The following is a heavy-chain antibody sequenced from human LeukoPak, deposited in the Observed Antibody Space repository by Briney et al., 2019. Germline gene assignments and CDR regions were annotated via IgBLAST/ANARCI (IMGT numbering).Heavy chain of an antibody. CDR2: ISSSGSTI. D-gene: IGHD6-19*01. Sequence: GGSLRLSCAASGFTFSDYYMSWIRQAPGKGLEWVSYISSSGSTIYYADSVKGRFTISRDNAKNSLYLQMNSLRAEDTAVYYCAREVLWYSSGWPTNDAFDIWGQGTMVTVSS. V-gene: IGHV3-11*01. CDR3: AREVLWYSSGWPTNDAFDI. CDR1: GFTFSDYY. J-gene: IGHJ3*02.